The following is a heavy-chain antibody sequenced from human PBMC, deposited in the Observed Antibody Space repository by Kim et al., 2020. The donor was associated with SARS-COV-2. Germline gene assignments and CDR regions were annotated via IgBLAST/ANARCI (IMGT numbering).Heavy chain of an antibody. V-gene: IGHV1-2*02. D-gene: IGHD1-20*01. CDR1: GYTFTGYY. CDR3: ARGPYNWNLHWFDP. J-gene: IGHJ5*02. Sequence: ASVKVSCKASGYTFTGYYMHWVRQAPGQGLEWMGWINPNSGGTNYAQKFQGRVTMTRDTSISTAYMELSRLRSDDTAVYYCARGPYNWNLHWFDPWGQGTLVTVSS. CDR2: INPNSGGT.